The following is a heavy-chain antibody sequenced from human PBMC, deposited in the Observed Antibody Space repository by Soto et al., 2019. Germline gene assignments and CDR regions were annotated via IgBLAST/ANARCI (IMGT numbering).Heavy chain of an antibody. CDR3: ARADSSGYYYYYYSGMDV. V-gene: IGHV1-69*01. CDR1: GGTFSSYA. D-gene: IGHD3-22*01. J-gene: IGHJ6*02. Sequence: QVQLVQSGAEVTKPGSSVKVSCKASGGTFSSYAISWVRQAPGQGLEWMGGIIPIFGTANYAQKFQGRVTITADESTSTAYMELSSLRSEDTALYYCARADSSGYYYYYYSGMDVWGQGTTVTVSS. CDR2: IIPIFGTA.